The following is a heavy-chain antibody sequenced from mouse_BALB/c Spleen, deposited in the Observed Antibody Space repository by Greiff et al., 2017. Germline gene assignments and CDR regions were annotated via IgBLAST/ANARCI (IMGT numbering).Heavy chain of an antibody. J-gene: IGHJ1*01. CDR3: ARGGYYGSSYDWYFDV. D-gene: IGHD1-1*01. CDR1: GYTFTSYW. V-gene: IGHV1-69*02. CDR2: IDPSDSET. Sequence: QVQLQQPGAELVKPGAPVKLSCKASGYTFTSYWMNWVKQRPGRGLEWIGRIDPSDSETHYNQKFKDKATLTVDKSSSTAYIQLSSLTSEDSAVYYCARGGYYGSSYDWYFDVWGAGTTVTVSS.